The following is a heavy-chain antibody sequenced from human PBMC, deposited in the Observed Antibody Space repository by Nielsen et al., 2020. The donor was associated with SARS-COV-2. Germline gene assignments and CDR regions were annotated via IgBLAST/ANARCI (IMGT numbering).Heavy chain of an antibody. V-gene: IGHV3-23*01. Sequence: GGSLRLSCAASGFTFSSYAMSWVRQAPGKGLEWVSAISGSGGSTYYADSVKGRFTISRDNSKNTLYLQMNSLRAKDTAVYYCAKDRPRNYDSSGYLPGPFDYWGQGTLVTVSS. J-gene: IGHJ4*02. CDR2: ISGSGGST. CDR3: AKDRPRNYDSSGYLPGPFDY. CDR1: GFTFSSYA. D-gene: IGHD3-22*01.